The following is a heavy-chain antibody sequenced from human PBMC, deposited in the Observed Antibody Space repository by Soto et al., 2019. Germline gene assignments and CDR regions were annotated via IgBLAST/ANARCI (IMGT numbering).Heavy chain of an antibody. D-gene: IGHD4-17*01. CDR3: ARRGGGDYLFDS. V-gene: IGHV4-4*02. J-gene: IGHJ4*02. CDR1: GGSISSSNW. CDR2: LFYSGGT. Sequence: SETLSLTCAVSGGSISSSNWWSWVRQPPGKGLEWIGHLFYSGGTYYNPSLKSRVSISVDTSKNEFSLKLTSIIAADTAIYFCARRGGGDYLFDSWGQGTLVTVSS.